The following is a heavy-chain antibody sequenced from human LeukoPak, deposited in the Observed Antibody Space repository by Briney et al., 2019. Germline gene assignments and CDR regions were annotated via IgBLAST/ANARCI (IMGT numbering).Heavy chain of an antibody. D-gene: IGHD6-13*01. CDR3: ARSTAIAAAGRGGTLRY. Sequence: SETLSLTCAVYGGSFSGYYWSWIRQPPGKRLEWIGEINHSGSTNYNPSLKSRVTISVDTSKNQFSLKLSSVTAADTAVYYCARSTAIAAAGRGGTLRYWGQGTLVTVSS. J-gene: IGHJ4*02. CDR2: INHSGST. CDR1: GGSFSGYY. V-gene: IGHV4-34*01.